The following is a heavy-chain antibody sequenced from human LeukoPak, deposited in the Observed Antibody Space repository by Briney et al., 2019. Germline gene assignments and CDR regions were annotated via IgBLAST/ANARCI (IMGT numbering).Heavy chain of an antibody. CDR1: GFTFSSYG. CDR2: IWYDGSIK. Sequence: PGGSLRVSCAASGFTFSSYGMHWVRQAPGKGLEWVAVIWYDGSIKYYADSVKGRFTISRDNPKNTLYLQMNSLRAEDTAVYYCARVGSGSYFLDGFDIWGQGTMVTVSS. V-gene: IGHV3-33*01. CDR3: ARVGSGSYFLDGFDI. D-gene: IGHD1-26*01. J-gene: IGHJ3*02.